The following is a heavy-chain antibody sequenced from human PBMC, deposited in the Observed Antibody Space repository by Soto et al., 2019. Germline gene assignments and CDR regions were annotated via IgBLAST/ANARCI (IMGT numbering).Heavy chain of an antibody. CDR3: ARAILRFSVYYYYGMDV. CDR2: TYYRSKWYN. D-gene: IGHD3-3*01. J-gene: IGHJ6*02. V-gene: IGHV6-1*01. CDR1: GDSVSSNSAA. Sequence: SQTLSLTCAISGDSVSSNSAAWNWIRQSPSRGLEWLGRTYYRSKWYNDYAVSVKSRITINPDTSKNQFSLQLNSVTPEDTAVYYCARAILRFSVYYYYGMDVWGQGTTVTVSS.